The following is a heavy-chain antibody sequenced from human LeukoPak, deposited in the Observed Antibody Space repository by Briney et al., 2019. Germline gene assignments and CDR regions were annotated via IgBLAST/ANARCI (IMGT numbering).Heavy chain of an antibody. D-gene: IGHD3-10*01. J-gene: IGHJ6*02. V-gene: IGHV4-31*11. Sequence: SETLSLTCAVSGGSFSGYYWSWLRQHPGEGLEWIGYIYYSGSTYYNPSLKSRVIISVDTSKNQFSLKLSSVIAADTAVYYCARGRISMIRGVIVYYYGMDVWGHGTTVTVS. CDR3: ARGRISMIRGVIVYYYGMDV. CDR2: IYYSGST. CDR1: GGSFSGYY.